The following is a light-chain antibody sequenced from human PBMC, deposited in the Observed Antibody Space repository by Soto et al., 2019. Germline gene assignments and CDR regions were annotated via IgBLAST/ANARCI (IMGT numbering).Light chain of an antibody. CDR2: RNN. CDR1: SSNIGSNY. Sequence: QSVLTQPPSASGTPGQRVTISCSGSSSNIGSNYVYWYQQLPGTAPQLLIYRNNQRPSGVPDRFSGSKSGTSASLAISGLRYEDEADYYCAAWDDSLSGYVVFGGGTKLTVL. J-gene: IGLJ2*01. V-gene: IGLV1-47*01. CDR3: AAWDDSLSGYVV.